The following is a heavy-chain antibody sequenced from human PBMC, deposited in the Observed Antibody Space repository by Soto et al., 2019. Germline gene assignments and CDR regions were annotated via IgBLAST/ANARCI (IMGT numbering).Heavy chain of an antibody. CDR1: GHTLASYD. J-gene: IGHJ5*01. CDR2: MTPDSGDT. V-gene: IGHV1-8*01. CDR3: ARDPFYGWFDS. Sequence: QVQLVQSGAEVRKPGASVKVSCKASGHTLASYDINWVRQATGQGLEWMGWMTPDSGDTGYAQKFQGRVTMAWDTSKTTAYMELSSLGSDDTAVYYCARDPFYGWFDSWGQGTLVTVSS. D-gene: IGHD3-16*01.